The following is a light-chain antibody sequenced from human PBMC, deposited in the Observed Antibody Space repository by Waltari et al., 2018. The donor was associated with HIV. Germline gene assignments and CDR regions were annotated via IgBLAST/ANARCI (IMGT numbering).Light chain of an antibody. V-gene: IGLV2-11*01. J-gene: IGLJ2*01. CDR3: CSYAGSYTHVV. CDR2: EVS. Sequence: QSALTQPRSVSGSPGQSVTISCPGPSSYVGGDNYVSWYQQHPGKAPTLMIYEVSKRPSGVPDRFSGSKSGNTASLTISGLQAEDEADYYCCSYAGSYTHVVFGGGTKLTVL. CDR1: SSYVGGDNY.